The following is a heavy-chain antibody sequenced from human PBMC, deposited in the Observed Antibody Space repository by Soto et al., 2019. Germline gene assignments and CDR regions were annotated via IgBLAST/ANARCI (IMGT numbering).Heavy chain of an antibody. Sequence: GSLRLSCAASGFTFTISAMSWVRQSPGKGLEWVSTISGSGGSTYYADAVKGRFTISRDNSMGTLYLQMKSLRVEDTAIYYCAKEVSLGSTVDLGYWGQGTRVTVSS. CDR3: AKEVSLGSTVDLGY. CDR2: ISGSGGST. CDR1: GFTFTISA. J-gene: IGHJ4*02. V-gene: IGHV3-23*01. D-gene: IGHD7-27*01.